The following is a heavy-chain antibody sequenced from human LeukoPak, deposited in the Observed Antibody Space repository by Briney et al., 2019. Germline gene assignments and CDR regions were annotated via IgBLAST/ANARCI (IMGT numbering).Heavy chain of an antibody. Sequence: SVKVSCKASGGTFSSYAISWVRQAPGQGLEWMGGIIPLFGTPDYAQKFQGRVTITTDKSTSTAYMELSSLRSEDTAVYYCARGEVVVVPAAKDGYYYYMDVWGKGTTVTVSS. V-gene: IGHV1-69*05. J-gene: IGHJ6*03. D-gene: IGHD2-2*01. CDR1: GGTFSSYA. CDR3: ARGEVVVVPAAKDGYYYYMDV. CDR2: IIPLFGTP.